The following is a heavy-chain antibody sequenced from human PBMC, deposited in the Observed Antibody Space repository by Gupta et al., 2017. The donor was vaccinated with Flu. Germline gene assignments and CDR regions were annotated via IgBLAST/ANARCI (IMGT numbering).Heavy chain of an antibody. D-gene: IGHD1-20*01. J-gene: IGHJ4*02. CDR2: IWYDGSNK. Sequence: QVQLMESGGGVVQPGRSLRLSCAASGFTFSSYGMHWVRQAPGKGLEWVAVIWYDGSNKYYADSVKGRFTISRDNSKNTLYLQMNSLRAEDTDVYYCARATIEMAITGPDYWGQGTLVTVSS. CDR3: ARATIEMAITGPDY. V-gene: IGHV3-33*01. CDR1: GFTFSSYG.